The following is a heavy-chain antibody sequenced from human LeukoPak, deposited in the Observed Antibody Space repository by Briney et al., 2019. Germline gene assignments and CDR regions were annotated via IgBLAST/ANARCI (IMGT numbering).Heavy chain of an antibody. D-gene: IGHD6-19*01. CDR3: AKQYSSGWYLFDY. J-gene: IGHJ4*02. CDR1: GFTFRSFG. Sequence: GGFLGHSWAAAGFTFRSFGVALVRQASGKGLGWAAFIRYDGSNKYYADSVKGRFTISRDNSKNTLYLQMNSLRAEDTAVYYCAKQYSSGWYLFDYWGQGTLVTVSS. CDR2: IRYDGSNK. V-gene: IGHV3-30*02.